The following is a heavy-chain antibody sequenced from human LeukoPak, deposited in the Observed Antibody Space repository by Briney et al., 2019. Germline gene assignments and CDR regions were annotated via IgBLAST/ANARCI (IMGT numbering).Heavy chain of an antibody. CDR1: GGSISSYY. CDR2: IYYSGST. Sequence: SETLSLTCTVSGGSISSYYWSWIRQPPGKGLEWIGYIYYSGSTNYNPSLKSRVTMSVDTSKNQFSLRLSSVTAADTAVYYCARVKGPGIAVAGTMDVWGKGTTVTISS. J-gene: IGHJ6*03. D-gene: IGHD6-19*01. CDR3: ARVKGPGIAVAGTMDV. V-gene: IGHV4-59*12.